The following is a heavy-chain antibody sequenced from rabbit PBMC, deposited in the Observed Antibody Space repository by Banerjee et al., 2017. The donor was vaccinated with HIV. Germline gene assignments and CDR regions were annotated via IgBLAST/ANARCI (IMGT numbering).Heavy chain of an antibody. CDR3: ATDWGL. D-gene: IGHD3-1*01. V-gene: IGHV1S45*01. CDR1: GFSFSISYY. Sequence: QEQLVESGGDLVKPGASLTLTCTASGFSFSISYYMCWVRQAPGKGLEWIACIDTNSGSTYYASWAKGRFTISKTSSTTVTLQMTSLTAADTATYFCATDWGLWGPGTLVTVS. CDR2: IDTNSGST. J-gene: IGHJ4*01.